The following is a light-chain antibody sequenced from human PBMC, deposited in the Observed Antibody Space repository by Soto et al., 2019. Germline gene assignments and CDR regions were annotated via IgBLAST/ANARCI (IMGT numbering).Light chain of an antibody. CDR3: QQYYRPWT. Sequence: DIVMTQSPDSLAVYLGERATINCKSSQSVLYSSNNKNYLAWYQQKPGQPPKLLIYWASTRESGVPDRFSGSGSGTDSTLTISSLQAEDVAVYYCQQYYRPWTFGQGTKVEIK. CDR2: WAS. CDR1: QSVLYSSNNKNY. V-gene: IGKV4-1*01. J-gene: IGKJ1*01.